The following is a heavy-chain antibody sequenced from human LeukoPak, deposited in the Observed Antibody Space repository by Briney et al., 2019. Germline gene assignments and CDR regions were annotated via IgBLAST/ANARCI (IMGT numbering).Heavy chain of an antibody. D-gene: IGHD3-22*01. CDR2: IYTSGST. Sequence: SETLSLTCTVSGASISSYYWSWIRQPAGKGLEWIGHIYTSGSTNYNPSLKSRVTMSVDTSKNQFSLKLSSVTAADTAVYYCARDLVRYDSSGYYSGGDAFDIWGKGTTVTISS. V-gene: IGHV4-4*07. CDR3: ARDLVRYDSSGYYSGGDAFDI. CDR1: GASISSYY. J-gene: IGHJ3*02.